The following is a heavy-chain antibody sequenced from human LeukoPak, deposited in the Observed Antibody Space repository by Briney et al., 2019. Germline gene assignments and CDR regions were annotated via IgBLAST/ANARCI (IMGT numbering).Heavy chain of an antibody. J-gene: IGHJ3*02. V-gene: IGHV3-21*01. D-gene: IGHD1-14*01. CDR2: ISSSSSYI. CDR1: GFTFTIFG. Sequence: PGGSLRLSCAASGFTFTIFGLNWVRQAPGKGLEWVSSISSSSSYIYFVDSVKGRFTISRDNAKNSLYLQMNSLRAEDTAVYYCARGALGMSGRIVDAFDIWGQGTRATVSS. CDR3: ARGALGMSGRIVDAFDI.